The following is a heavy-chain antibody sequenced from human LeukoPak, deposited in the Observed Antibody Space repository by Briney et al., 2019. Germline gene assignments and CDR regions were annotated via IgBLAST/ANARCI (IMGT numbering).Heavy chain of an antibody. CDR1: GFTFSTYW. J-gene: IGHJ4*02. CDR2: INGDGSTT. D-gene: IGHD1-26*01. V-gene: IGHV3-74*01. Sequence: PGGSLRLSCEASGFTFSTYWMHWVRQAPGKELVWVSRINGDGSTTDYAASVKGRFTVSRDNAKTTLYLQMNSLRAEDTSVYYCATISRSVSSHFDYWGQGTLVTVSS. CDR3: ATISRSVSSHFDY.